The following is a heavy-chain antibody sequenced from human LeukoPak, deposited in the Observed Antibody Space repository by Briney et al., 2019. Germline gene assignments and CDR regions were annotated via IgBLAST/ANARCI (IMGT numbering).Heavy chain of an antibody. CDR3: ARDQDELSGFDY. CDR2: IYYSGST. V-gene: IGHV4-39*07. J-gene: IGHJ4*02. Sequence: SETLSLTCTVSGGSISSYYWGWIRQPPGKGLEWIGSIYYSGSTYYNPSLKSRVTISVDTSKNQFSLKLSSVTAADTAVYYCARDQDELSGFDYWGQGTLVTVSS. D-gene: IGHD1-7*01. CDR1: GGSISSYY.